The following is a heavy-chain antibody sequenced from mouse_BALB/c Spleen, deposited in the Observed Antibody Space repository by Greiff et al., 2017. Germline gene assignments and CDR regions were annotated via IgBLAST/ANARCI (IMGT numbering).Heavy chain of an antibody. CDR3: ARKSYYGNYFDY. J-gene: IGHJ2*01. V-gene: IGHV2-9*02. Sequence: VMLVESGPGLVAPSQSLSITCTVSGFSLTSYGVHWVRQPPGKGLEWLGVIWAGGSTNYNSALMSRLSISKDNSKSQVFLKMNSLQTDDTAMYYCARKSYYGNYFDYWGQGTTLTVSS. CDR2: IWAGGST. CDR1: GFSLTSYG. D-gene: IGHD1-1*01.